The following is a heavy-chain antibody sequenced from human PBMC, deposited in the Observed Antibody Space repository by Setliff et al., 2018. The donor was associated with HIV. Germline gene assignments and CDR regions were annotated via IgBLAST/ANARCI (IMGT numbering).Heavy chain of an antibody. V-gene: IGHV3-15*04. J-gene: IGHJ4*02. CDR2: IESKTDGGTT. CDR3: TTGLQHHSSGFDY. Sequence: PGGSLRLSCAASGITFSNAWMSWVRQAPGKGLEWVGRIESKTDGGTTGHAAPVKGRFTISRDDSKNTLYLQMNSLKTEDTAVYYCTTGLQHHSSGFDYWGQGTLVTAPQ. CDR1: GITFSNAW. D-gene: IGHD6-19*01.